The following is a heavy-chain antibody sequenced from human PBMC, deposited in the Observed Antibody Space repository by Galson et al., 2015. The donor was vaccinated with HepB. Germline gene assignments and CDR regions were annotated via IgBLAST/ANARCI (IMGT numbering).Heavy chain of an antibody. Sequence: SVKVSCKASGYTFTSYGISWVRQAPGQGLEWMGWISAYNGNTNYAQKLQGRVTMTTDTSTSTAYMELRSLRSDDTAVYYCAREAGGYDSSHAALVPDFDYWGQGTPVTVSS. J-gene: IGHJ4*02. V-gene: IGHV1-18*04. CDR3: AREAGGYDSSHAALVPDFDY. CDR2: ISAYNGNT. D-gene: IGHD3-22*01. CDR1: GYTFTSYG.